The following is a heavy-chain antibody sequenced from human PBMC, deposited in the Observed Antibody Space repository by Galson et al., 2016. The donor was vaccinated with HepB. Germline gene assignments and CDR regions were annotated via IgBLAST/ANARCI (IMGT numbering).Heavy chain of an antibody. CDR1: GASISDSNW. CDR2: INHGGDT. V-gene: IGHV4-4*02. CDR3: ARVVVAATKWFDP. Sequence: SETLSLTCAVSGASISDSNWWTWVRQVPGKGLEWIGEINHGGDTKYNPSLKTRATISVDASKNQFSLNLTSTTAADTAVYYCARVVVAATKWFDPWGPGNLVIVSS. D-gene: IGHD2-21*01. J-gene: IGHJ5*02.